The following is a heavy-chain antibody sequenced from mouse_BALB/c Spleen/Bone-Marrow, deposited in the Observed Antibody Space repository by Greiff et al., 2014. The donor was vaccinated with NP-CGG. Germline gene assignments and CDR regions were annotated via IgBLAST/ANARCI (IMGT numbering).Heavy chain of an antibody. Sequence: FVPSGGSLPLSCAASVFPFSNYGLSFFRPPPETSLAFFATLRCCGSYTFYSDSVKGRFTISRDNAKNNLYLQLSSLRSEDTALYYCARHAYYDQTEVSFVYWGQGTLVTVSA. D-gene: IGHD2-4*01. CDR2: LRCCGSYT. V-gene: IGHV5-9-2*01. CDR3: ARHAYYDQTEVSFVY. J-gene: IGHJ3*01. CDR1: VFPFSNYG.